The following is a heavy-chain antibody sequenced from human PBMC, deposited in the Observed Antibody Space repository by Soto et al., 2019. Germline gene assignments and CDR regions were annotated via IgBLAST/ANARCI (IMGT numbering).Heavy chain of an antibody. CDR2: ISASGGST. J-gene: IGHJ4*02. Sequence: GGSLRLSCAASGFTFSSYAMSWVRQAPGKGLEWVSVISASGGSTYYGDPVKGRFTISRDNSKNTLYLQMNSLRAEDTAVYYCAKGPQGRAFNSWGQGTPVTVSS. CDR3: AKGPQGRAFNS. CDR1: GFTFSSYA. V-gene: IGHV3-23*01.